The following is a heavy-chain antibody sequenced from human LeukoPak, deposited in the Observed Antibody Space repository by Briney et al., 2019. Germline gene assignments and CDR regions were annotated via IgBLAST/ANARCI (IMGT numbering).Heavy chain of an antibody. V-gene: IGHV1-2*02. CDR1: GYTFTEYY. D-gene: IGHD1-26*01. CDR3: ARDLAMYSPDLDY. CDR2: INPKTGVT. J-gene: IGHJ4*02. Sequence: ASVTVSCKASGYTFTEYYLHWVRQAPGHGLEWMGWINPKTGVTKYAQNFQGRVTMTRDTSINTAYMEVSRLRSDDTAVFYCARDLAMYSPDLDYWGQGTLVTVSS.